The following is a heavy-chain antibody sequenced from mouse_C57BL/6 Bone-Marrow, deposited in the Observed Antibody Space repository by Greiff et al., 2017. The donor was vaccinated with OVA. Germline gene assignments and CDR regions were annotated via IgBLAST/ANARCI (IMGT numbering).Heavy chain of an antibody. V-gene: IGHV1-47*01. D-gene: IGHD2-3*01. CDR3: ARRIYDGYYGDWYFDV. Sequence: QVQLKQSGAELVKPGASVKMSCKASGYTFTTYPIEWMKQNHGKSLEWIGNFHPYNDDTKYNEKFKGKATLTVEKSSSTVYLELSRLTSDDSAVYYCARRIYDGYYGDWYFDVWGTGTTVTVSS. J-gene: IGHJ1*03. CDR1: GYTFTTYP. CDR2: FHPYNDDT.